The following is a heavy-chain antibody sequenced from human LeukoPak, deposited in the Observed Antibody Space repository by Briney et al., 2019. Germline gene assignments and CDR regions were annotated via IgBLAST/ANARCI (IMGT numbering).Heavy chain of an antibody. J-gene: IGHJ4*02. Sequence: ETLSLTCAVYGGSFSGYYWSWVRQAPGKGLEWVSSISSSSSYIYYADSVKGRFTISRDNAKNSLYLQMNSLRAEDTAVYYCARVGYGSGTHEDYWGQGTLVTVSS. CDR1: GGSFSGYY. CDR2: ISSSSSYI. D-gene: IGHD3-10*01. V-gene: IGHV3-21*01. CDR3: ARVGYGSGTHEDY.